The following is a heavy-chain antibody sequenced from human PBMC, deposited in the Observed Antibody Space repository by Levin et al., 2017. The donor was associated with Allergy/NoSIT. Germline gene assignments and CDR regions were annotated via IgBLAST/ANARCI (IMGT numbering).Heavy chain of an antibody. CDR1: GFTFSNAW. Sequence: GGSLRLSCAASGFTFSNAWMSWVRQAPGKGLEWVGRFKRNIDGGTTDYAAPVKGRFTISRDDSKNTLYLQMNSLKTEDSAVYYCTTEGYNYGYGGAFDYWGQGALVTVSS. CDR2: FKRNIDGGTT. D-gene: IGHD5-18*01. J-gene: IGHJ4*02. CDR3: TTEGYNYGYGGAFDY. V-gene: IGHV3-15*01.